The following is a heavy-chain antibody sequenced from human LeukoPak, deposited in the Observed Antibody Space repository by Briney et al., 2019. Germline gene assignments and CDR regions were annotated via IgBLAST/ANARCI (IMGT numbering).Heavy chain of an antibody. CDR1: GGSISSGGYY. D-gene: IGHD3-3*01. V-gene: IGHV4-31*03. J-gene: IGHJ6*03. CDR2: IYYSGST. Sequence: SETLSLTCTVSGGSISSGGYYWSWIRQHPGKGLEWIGYIYYSGSTYYNPSLKSRVTISVDTSKNQFSLKLSSVTAADTAVYYCARNPYDFWSGYYYYYYMDVWGKGTTVTVPS. CDR3: ARNPYDFWSGYYYYYYMDV.